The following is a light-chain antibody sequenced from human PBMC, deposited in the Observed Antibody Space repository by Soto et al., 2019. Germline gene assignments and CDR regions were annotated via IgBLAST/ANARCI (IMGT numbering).Light chain of an antibody. J-gene: IGLJ1*01. CDR2: DGS. CDR1: NIGSKS. CDR3: QVRDSTSDHDV. V-gene: IGLV3-21*02. Sequence: SYALTQPPSVSVAPGQTARIPCGGDNIGSKSVYWYQQKPGQAPVVVVYDGSDRPSGIPERFSGSNSGTTATLTISRVEAGDEADYFCQVRDSTSDHDVFGAGTKGTV.